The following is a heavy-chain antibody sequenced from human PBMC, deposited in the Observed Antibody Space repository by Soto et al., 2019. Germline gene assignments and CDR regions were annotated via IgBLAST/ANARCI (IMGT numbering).Heavy chain of an antibody. Sequence: GSLRLSCAASGFTFSSYSMNWVRQAPGKGLEWVSYISSSSTIYYADSVKGRFTISRDNAKNSLYLQMNSLRDEDTAVYYCARDPPIVVVVAATPDNGMDVWGQGTTVTVSS. CDR1: GFTFSSYS. V-gene: IGHV3-48*02. D-gene: IGHD2-15*01. CDR3: ARDPPIVVVVAATPDNGMDV. CDR2: ISSSSTI. J-gene: IGHJ6*02.